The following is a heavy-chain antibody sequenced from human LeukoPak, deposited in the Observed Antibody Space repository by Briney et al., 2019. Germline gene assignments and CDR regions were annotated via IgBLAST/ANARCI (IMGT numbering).Heavy chain of an antibody. Sequence: SETLSLTCTVSGGSISSYYWSWIRQPPGKGLEWIGYIYYSGSTNYNPSLKSRVTISVDTSKNQFSLKLSSVTAADTAVYYCAGRTDDSSGYNFDYWGQGTLVTVSS. D-gene: IGHD3-22*01. CDR2: IYYSGST. J-gene: IGHJ4*02. V-gene: IGHV4-59*08. CDR3: AGRTDDSSGYNFDY. CDR1: GGSISSYY.